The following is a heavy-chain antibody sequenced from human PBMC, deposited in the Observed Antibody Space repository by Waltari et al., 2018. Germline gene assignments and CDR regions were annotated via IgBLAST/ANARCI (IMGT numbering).Heavy chain of an antibody. J-gene: IGHJ4*02. D-gene: IGHD1-26*01. CDR1: GFTFSSYA. Sequence: QVQLVESGGGVVQPGRSLRLSCAASGFTFSSYAMHWVRQAPGKGLEGVAVISYDGSNKYYAASVKGRFTISRDNSKNTLYLQMNSLRAEDTAVYYCARGGRGVGATPCHYWGQGTLVTVSS. CDR3: ARGGRGVGATPCHY. V-gene: IGHV3-30-3*01. CDR2: ISYDGSNK.